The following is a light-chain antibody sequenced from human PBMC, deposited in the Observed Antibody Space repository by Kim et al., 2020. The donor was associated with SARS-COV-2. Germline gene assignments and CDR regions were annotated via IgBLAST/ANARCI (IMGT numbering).Light chain of an antibody. CDR1: RSNIGSNP. J-gene: IGLJ3*02. Sequence: QSVLTQPPSVSAAPGQKVTISCSGSRSNIGSNPVSWYQQFPGTAPKLITYDNNKRPSGIPDRCSSSKSGTSATLGITGLRTGDEAHYYCSTWDTSLTVGVFGGGTKVTVL. CDR2: DNN. V-gene: IGLV1-51*01. CDR3: STWDTSLTVGV.